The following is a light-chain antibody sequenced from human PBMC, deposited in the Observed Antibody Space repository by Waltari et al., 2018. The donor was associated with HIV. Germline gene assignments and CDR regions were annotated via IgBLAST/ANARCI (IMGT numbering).Light chain of an antibody. V-gene: IGKV4-1*01. Sequence: IVMTQSPGSLALSLGQGATINCKSSQTIVYSSKNKHYLAWYQQRPGQTTKLLIYWASTRDYGVPDRFSGSGSGTDFTLTISNLQSEDVAIYFCQQYYSNPPTFGQGTKVEVK. CDR3: QQYYSNPPT. CDR1: QTIVYSSKNKHY. J-gene: IGKJ1*01. CDR2: WAS.